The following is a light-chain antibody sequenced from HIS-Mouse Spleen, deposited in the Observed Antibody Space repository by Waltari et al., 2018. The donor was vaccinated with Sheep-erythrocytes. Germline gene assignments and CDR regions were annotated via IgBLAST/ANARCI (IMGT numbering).Light chain of an antibody. CDR1: SSDVGGYNY. J-gene: IGLJ1*01. CDR2: EVS. CDR3: CSYAGSYNHV. Sequence: QPALTQPRSVSGSPGQSVTISCTGTSSDVGGYNYVSWYQQHPGKAPKLMIYEVSKRPSGVPDRFSGSKSGNTASLTISGLQAEDEADYYCCSYAGSYNHVFATGTKVTVL. V-gene: IGLV2-11*01.